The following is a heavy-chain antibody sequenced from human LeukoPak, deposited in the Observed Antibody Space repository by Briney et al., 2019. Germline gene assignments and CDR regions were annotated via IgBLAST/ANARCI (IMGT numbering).Heavy chain of an antibody. D-gene: IGHD6-13*01. CDR2: IYPGDSDT. V-gene: IGHV5-51*01. CDR1: GYSFTSYW. CDR3: ARQSRRYSSSWFFDY. J-gene: IGHJ4*02. Sequence: KIGESLKISCKGSGYSFTSYWIGWVRQMPGKGLEWMGIIYPGDSDTRYSPSFQGQVTISADKSISTAYLQWSSLKASDTAMYYYARQSRRYSSSWFFDYWGQGTLVTVSS.